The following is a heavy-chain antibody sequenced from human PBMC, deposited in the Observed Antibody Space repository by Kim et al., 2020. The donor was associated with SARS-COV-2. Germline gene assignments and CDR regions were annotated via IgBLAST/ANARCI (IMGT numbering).Heavy chain of an antibody. Sequence: GGSLRLSCAASGFIFEDYTMHWIRQTPGKGLEWVSLISWDGGSIHYADSVKGRFTISRDNRESSLYLQMNSLRTDDTALYYCVKDSEAYDASGSLPPDYWGQGTLVTVSS. CDR1: GFIFEDYT. J-gene: IGHJ4*02. D-gene: IGHD3-22*01. V-gene: IGHV3-43*01. CDR3: VKDSEAYDASGSLPPDY. CDR2: ISWDGGSI.